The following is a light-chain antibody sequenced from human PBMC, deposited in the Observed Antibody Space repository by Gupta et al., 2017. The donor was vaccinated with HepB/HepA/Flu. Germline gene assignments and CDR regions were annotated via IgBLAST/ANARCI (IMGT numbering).Light chain of an antibody. V-gene: IGLV1-44*01. CDR2: TNN. J-gene: IGLJ1*01. Sequence: QSVLTQPPSASGTPGQRVTISCSGRSSNIGSNTVNWYQQLPGTAPKLLIYTNNQRPSWVPDRFSGSKSGTSASLAISGLQSDDEADYYCAAWDDSLNAYVFGTGTKVTVL. CDR1: SSNIGSNT. CDR3: AAWDDSLNAYV.